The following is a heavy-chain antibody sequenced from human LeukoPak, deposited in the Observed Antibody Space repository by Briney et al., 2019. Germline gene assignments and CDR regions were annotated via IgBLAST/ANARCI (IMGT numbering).Heavy chain of an antibody. CDR3: ARESSRSGYYPTYYMDV. D-gene: IGHD3-3*01. J-gene: IGHJ6*03. CDR1: GGSISSGSYY. CDR2: IYISGST. Sequence: SETLSLTCTVSGGSISSGSYYWSWIRQPAGKGLEWIGRIYISGSTNYNPSLKSRVTISVDTSKNQFSLKLSSVTAADTAVYYCARESSRSGYYPTYYMDVWGKGTTVTVSS. V-gene: IGHV4-61*02.